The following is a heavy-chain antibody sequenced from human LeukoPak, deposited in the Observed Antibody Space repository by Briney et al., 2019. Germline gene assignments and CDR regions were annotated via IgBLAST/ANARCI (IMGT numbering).Heavy chain of an antibody. Sequence: GGSLRLSCAASGFTFSSYSMNWVRQAPGKGLEWVSAAGGRSGNTYYADSVKGRFTISRDNSKSTLYLQMDSLRAEDAAIYYCTKGSSSSGLKCPDYWGQGTLVTVSS. CDR2: AGGRSGNT. CDR3: TKGSSSSGLKCPDY. V-gene: IGHV3-23*01. J-gene: IGHJ4*02. CDR1: GFTFSSYS. D-gene: IGHD6-19*01.